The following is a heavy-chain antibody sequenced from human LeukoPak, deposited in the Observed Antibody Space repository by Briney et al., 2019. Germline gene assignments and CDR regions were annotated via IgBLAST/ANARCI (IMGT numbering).Heavy chain of an antibody. J-gene: IGHJ6*02. D-gene: IGHD2-15*01. Sequence: GGSLRLSCAASGFTFSSYGMSWVRQAPGKGLEWVSSISGSSGSIYYADSVKGRFTISRDNSKNTLYLQMNSLRAEDTAVYYCAKVEDKNIVVVVDATWTVREIYYFYGMVVCGQGSTVTDSS. CDR1: GFTFSSYG. CDR3: AKVEDKNIVVVVDATWTVREIYYFYGMVV. CDR2: ISGSSGSI. V-gene: IGHV3-23*01.